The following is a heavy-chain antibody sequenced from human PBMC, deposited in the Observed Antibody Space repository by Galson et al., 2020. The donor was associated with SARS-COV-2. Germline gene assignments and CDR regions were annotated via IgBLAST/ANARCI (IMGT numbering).Heavy chain of an antibody. D-gene: IGHD2-8*01. J-gene: IGHJ4*02. Sequence: SETSLTCTVSGYSISSGYFWAWIRQTPGEGLEWMGSIYHSGTTFYNPSLQSRLTISVDTSENQFSLKLDSVTAADTAVYYCTTYSLMVISPTPLRADYWGQGTLVTVPS. CDR3: TTYSLMVISPTPLRADY. CDR1: GYSISSGYF. CDR2: IYHSGTT. V-gene: IGHV4-38-2*02.